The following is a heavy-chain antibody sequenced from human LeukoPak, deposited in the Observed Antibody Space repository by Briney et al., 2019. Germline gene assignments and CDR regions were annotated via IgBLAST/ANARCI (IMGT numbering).Heavy chain of an antibody. CDR3: ARGPSGWYRTYYYYYMDV. Sequence: GGSLRLSCAASGFTFSSYAMHWVRQAPGKGLEYVSAISSNGGSTYYANSVKGRFTISRDNSKNTLYLQMGSLRAEDMAVYYCARGPSGWYRTYYYYYMDVWGKGTTVTISS. CDR1: GFTFSSYA. J-gene: IGHJ6*03. V-gene: IGHV3-64*01. D-gene: IGHD6-19*01. CDR2: ISSNGGST.